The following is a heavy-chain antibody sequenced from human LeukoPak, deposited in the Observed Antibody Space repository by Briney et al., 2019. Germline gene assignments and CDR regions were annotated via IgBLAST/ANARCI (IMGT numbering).Heavy chain of an antibody. CDR2: INHSGST. Sequence: SETLSLTCAVYGGSFSGYYWSWIRQPPGKGLEWIGEINHSGSTNYNPSLKSRVTISVDTSKNQFPLKLTSVTAADTAIYYCARGKQQLVPPFEYWGQGALVTVSS. D-gene: IGHD6-13*01. CDR1: GGSFSGYY. CDR3: ARGKQQLVPPFEY. J-gene: IGHJ4*02. V-gene: IGHV4-34*01.